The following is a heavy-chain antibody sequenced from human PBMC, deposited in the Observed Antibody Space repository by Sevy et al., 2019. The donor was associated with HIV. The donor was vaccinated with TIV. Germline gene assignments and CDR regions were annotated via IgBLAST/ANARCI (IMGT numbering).Heavy chain of an antibody. CDR3: ARDFRGGEWLSFGMDV. Sequence: GGSLRLSCAASGFTFSSYGMHWVRQAPGKGLEWVAVIWYDGSNKYYADSVKGRFTISRDNCKNTLYLQMNSLRAEDTAVYYCARDFRGGEWLSFGMDVWGQGTTVTVSS. D-gene: IGHD3-3*01. V-gene: IGHV3-33*01. CDR2: IWYDGSNK. CDR1: GFTFSSYG. J-gene: IGHJ6*02.